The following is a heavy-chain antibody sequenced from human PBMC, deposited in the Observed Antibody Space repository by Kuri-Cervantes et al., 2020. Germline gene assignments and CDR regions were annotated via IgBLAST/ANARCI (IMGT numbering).Heavy chain of an antibody. CDR1: GFTFSSYS. CDR2: ISSSSSYI. D-gene: IGHD3-16*01. Sequence: LSLTCAASGFTFSSYSMNWVRQAPGKGLEWVSSISSSSSYISYADSMKGRFTISRDNAKNSLYLQMNSLRAEGTAVYYCARGNYVMYSRWPTAPSDYWGQGTLVTVSS. V-gene: IGHV3-21*01. CDR3: ARGNYVMYSRWPTAPSDY. J-gene: IGHJ4*02.